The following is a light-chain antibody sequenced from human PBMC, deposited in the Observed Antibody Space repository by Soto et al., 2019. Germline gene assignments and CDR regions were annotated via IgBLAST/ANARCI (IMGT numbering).Light chain of an antibody. CDR1: QSVSSY. CDR2: DAS. V-gene: IGKV3-11*01. J-gene: IGKJ4*01. CDR3: QQRSSWPLT. Sequence: EIVLTQPPATLALSPGERATLSCRSSQSVSSYLAWYQQKPGQAPRLLIYDASNRATGIPARFSGSGSGTDFSLAISSLEPEDFVVYYCQQRSSWPLTFGGGTKVDIK.